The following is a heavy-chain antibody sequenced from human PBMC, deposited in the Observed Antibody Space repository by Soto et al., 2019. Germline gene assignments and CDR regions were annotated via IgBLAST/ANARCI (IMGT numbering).Heavy chain of an antibody. J-gene: IGHJ4*02. CDR2: ISDSGGAT. CDR3: ARGGTTIWHPFDY. Sequence: PGGSLGLSCAASGVRFSDYAMTWVRQAPGKGLEWVSDISDSGGATYYADSVKGRFTISRDNAKNTLYLQMNSLRVEDRAVYFCARGGTTIWHPFDYWGQGTLVTVSS. D-gene: IGHD2-2*01. CDR1: GVRFSDYA. V-gene: IGHV3-23*01.